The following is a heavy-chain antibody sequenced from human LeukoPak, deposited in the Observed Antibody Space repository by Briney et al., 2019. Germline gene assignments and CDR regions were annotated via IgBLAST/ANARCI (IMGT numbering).Heavy chain of an antibody. CDR1: GFTISSDE. D-gene: IGHD6-13*01. J-gene: IGHJ5*02. CDR3: AKSRYSSSWYAEGCWFDP. Sequence: PGGSLRLSCAASGFTISSDEMNWARQAPGKGLEWVSYISSSGSPIYYADSVKGRFSISRDTAKNSLYLQMNSLRAEDTAVYYCAKSRYSSSWYAEGCWFDPWGQGTLVTVSS. V-gene: IGHV3-48*03. CDR2: ISSSGSPI.